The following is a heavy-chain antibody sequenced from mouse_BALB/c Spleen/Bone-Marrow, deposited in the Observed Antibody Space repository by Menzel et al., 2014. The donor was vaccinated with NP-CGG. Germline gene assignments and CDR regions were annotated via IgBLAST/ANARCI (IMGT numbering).Heavy chain of an antibody. CDR1: GFNIKDYY. Sequence: EVQLQQSGAELVRSGASVKLSCTASGFNIKDYYMHWVKQRPEQGLEWIGWIDPENGDTEYAPKFQGKATMTADTSSNTAYLQLSSLTSEDTAVYYCTLYRFPTAWFAYWGQGTLVTVSA. CDR2: IDPENGDT. D-gene: IGHD2-14*01. CDR3: TLYRFPTAWFAY. J-gene: IGHJ3*01. V-gene: IGHV14-4*02.